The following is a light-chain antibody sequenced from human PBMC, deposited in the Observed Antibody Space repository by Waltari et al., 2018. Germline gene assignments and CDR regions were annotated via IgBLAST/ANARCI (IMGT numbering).Light chain of an antibody. CDR2: NNN. Sequence: QSVLTQPPSTSGTPGQRVTISCSGSSSNVGPNYVSWYQQLPGTAPTLLIYNNNRRPSGVPDRFSGSKSGTSSSLAISGLQSEDEADYYCAAWDDSLNAWMFGGWTKLTVL. CDR3: AAWDDSLNAWM. J-gene: IGLJ3*02. CDR1: SSNVGPNY. V-gene: IGLV1-44*01.